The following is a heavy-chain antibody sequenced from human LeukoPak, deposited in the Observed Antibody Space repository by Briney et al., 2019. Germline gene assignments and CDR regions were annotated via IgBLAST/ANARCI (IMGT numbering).Heavy chain of an antibody. CDR3: ARRSFVLAAVFKGDDALDI. Sequence: ASVKVSCKASGYTFTSYGISWVRQAPGQGLEWMGWISAYNGNTNHAQKFQGRVTMSTDTSTRTAYMDLSSLTSDDTAVYYCARRSFVLAAVFKGDDALDIWGQGAMVTVSS. CDR1: GYTFTSYG. V-gene: IGHV1-18*01. J-gene: IGHJ3*02. D-gene: IGHD3-3*02. CDR2: ISAYNGNT.